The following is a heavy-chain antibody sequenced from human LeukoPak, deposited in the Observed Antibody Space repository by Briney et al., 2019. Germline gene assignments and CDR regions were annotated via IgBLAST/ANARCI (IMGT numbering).Heavy chain of an antibody. D-gene: IGHD1-26*01. CDR3: ARLEWELLGYAFDI. J-gene: IGHJ3*02. CDR2: IYPGDSDT. Sequence: GESLTLSCTGSGYIFTSYWIGWVRQTPGKGVEWMGIIYPGDSDTRYTPSFQGQVTTSADKSISPAYLQWSSLKASDTAMYYCARLEWELLGYAFDIWGQGTMVTVSS. CDR1: GYIFTSYW. V-gene: IGHV5-51*03.